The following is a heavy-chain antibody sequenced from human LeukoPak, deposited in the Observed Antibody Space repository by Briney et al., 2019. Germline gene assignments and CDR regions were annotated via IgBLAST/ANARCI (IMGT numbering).Heavy chain of an antibody. CDR2: IYTSGST. CDR1: GGSISSYY. CDR3: ARENHDFWSGYYSY. Sequence: PSETLSLTCTVSGGSISSYYWSWIRQPAGKGLEWIGRIYTSGSTNYNPSLKSRVTMSVDTSKNQFSLKLSSVTAADTAVYYCARENHDFWSGYYSYWGQGTLVTVSS. D-gene: IGHD3-3*01. J-gene: IGHJ4*02. V-gene: IGHV4-4*07.